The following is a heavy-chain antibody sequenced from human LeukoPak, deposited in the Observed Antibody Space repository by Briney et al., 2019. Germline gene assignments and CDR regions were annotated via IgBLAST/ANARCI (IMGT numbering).Heavy chain of an antibody. D-gene: IGHD3-22*01. J-gene: IGHJ3*02. Sequence: PGGSLRLSCAASGFTFSNYAMSWVRQAPGKGLEWVSAISGSGGTTFYADSVKGRFTISRDNSKNTLYLQMNSLRAEDTAVYYCARDLYDSSESAFDIWGQGTMVTVSS. CDR2: ISGSGGTT. CDR3: ARDLYDSSESAFDI. CDR1: GFTFSNYA. V-gene: IGHV3-23*01.